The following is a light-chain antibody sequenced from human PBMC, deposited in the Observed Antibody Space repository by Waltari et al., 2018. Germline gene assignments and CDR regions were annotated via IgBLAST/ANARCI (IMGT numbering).Light chain of an antibody. Sequence: QSALTQPASVSGSPGQSITLSCTGTSSDVGGYNYVSWYQQHPGKAPKLMIYDVSNRPAGVSNRFSGSKSGNTASLTISGLQAEDEADYYCSSYTRSSTWVFCGGTKLTVL. CDR3: SSYTRSSTWV. V-gene: IGLV2-14*03. J-gene: IGLJ3*02. CDR1: SSDVGGYNY. CDR2: DVS.